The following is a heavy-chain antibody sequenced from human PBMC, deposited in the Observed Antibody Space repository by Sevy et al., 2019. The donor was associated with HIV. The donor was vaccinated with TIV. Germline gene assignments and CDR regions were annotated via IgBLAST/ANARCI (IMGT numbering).Heavy chain of an antibody. CDR1: GDSVSSNSAA. J-gene: IGHJ6*02. V-gene: IGHV6-1*01. D-gene: IGHD3-10*01. CDR3: ARMIYYYGSGSYRYYGMDV. Sequence: SQTLSLTCSISGDSVSSNSAAWNWIRQSPSRCLEWLGRTYYRSKWYNDYAVSVKSRITINPDTSKSQFSLQLNSVTPEDSAVYYCARMIYYYGSGSYRYYGMDVWGHGTTVTVSS. CDR2: TYYRSKWYN.